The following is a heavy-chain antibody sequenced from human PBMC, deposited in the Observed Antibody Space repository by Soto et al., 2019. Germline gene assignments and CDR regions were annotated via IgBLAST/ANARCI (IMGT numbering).Heavy chain of an antibody. CDR3: ARDGLLELRYYYYGMDV. V-gene: IGHV1-3*01. CDR1: GYTFTSYA. J-gene: IGHJ6*02. Sequence: ASVKVSCKASGYTFTSYAMHWVRQAPGQRLEWMGWINAGNGNTKYSQKFQGRVTITRDTSASTAYMELSSLRSEDTAVYYCARDGLLELRYYYYGMDVWGQGTTVTVSS. D-gene: IGHD1-7*01. CDR2: INAGNGNT.